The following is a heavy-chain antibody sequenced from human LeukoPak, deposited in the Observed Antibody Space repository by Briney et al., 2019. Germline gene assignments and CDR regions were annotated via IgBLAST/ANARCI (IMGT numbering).Heavy chain of an antibody. V-gene: IGHV3-23*01. CDR3: AKVGNWNDVYYYMDV. CDR1: GITFSSYA. D-gene: IGHD1-1*01. Sequence: GGSLRLSCAASGITFSSYAMSWVRQAPGKGLEWVSGISGSGRSTFYADSVKGRFTISRDNSKNTLYLQMSSLRPEDTAVYSCAKVGNWNDVYYYMDVWGKGTTVTISS. J-gene: IGHJ6*03. CDR2: ISGSGRST.